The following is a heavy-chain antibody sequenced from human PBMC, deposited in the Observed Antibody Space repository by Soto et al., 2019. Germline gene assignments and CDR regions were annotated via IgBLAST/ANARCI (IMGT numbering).Heavy chain of an antibody. J-gene: IGHJ4*02. CDR1: GFTLSYYG. CDR2: VSPNGQGI. Sequence: GVSLRLSCSASGFTLSYYGMSWVRQAPGKGLEWVSAVSPNGQGIYYADSVRGRFTISRDISKNTVFLHMDSLRAEDTAVYYFAKEPESPQNYFRYRGQGTLVGVAS. CDR3: AKEPESPQNYFRY. V-gene: IGHV3-23*01.